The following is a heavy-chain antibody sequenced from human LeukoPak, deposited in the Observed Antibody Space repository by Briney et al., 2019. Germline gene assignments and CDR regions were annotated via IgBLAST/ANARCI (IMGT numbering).Heavy chain of an antibody. CDR1: GYTFTSYY. V-gene: IGHV1-46*01. D-gene: IGHD2-21*02. J-gene: IGHJ4*02. CDR2: INPSGGST. Sequence: ASVKVSRKASGYTFTSYYMHWVRQAPGQGLEWMGIINPSGGSTSYAQKFQGRVTMTRDTSTSTVYMELSSLRSEDTAVYYCARGQYCGGDCYPPDYWGQGTLVTVSS. CDR3: ARGQYCGGDCYPPDY.